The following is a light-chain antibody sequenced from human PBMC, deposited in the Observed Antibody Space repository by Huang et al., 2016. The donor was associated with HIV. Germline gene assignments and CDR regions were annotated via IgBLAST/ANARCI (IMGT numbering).Light chain of an antibody. J-gene: IGKJ4*01. CDR3: QQRSNRPPLT. CDR2: DAS. Sequence: EIILTQSPATLFLSPGERATIPCRASQSVSSYLPCYQQKPGQAPRLLIYDASNRATGIPARFSGSGSVTDFTLTISSLEPEDFAVYYCQQRSNRPPLTFGGGTKVEIK. V-gene: IGKV3-11*01. CDR1: QSVSSY.